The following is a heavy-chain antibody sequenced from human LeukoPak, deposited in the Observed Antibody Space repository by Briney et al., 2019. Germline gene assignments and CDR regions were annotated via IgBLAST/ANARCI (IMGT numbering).Heavy chain of an antibody. Sequence: ASVKVSCKASGYTFTGYYMHWVRQAPGQGLEWMGWINPNSGGTNYAQKFQGRVTMTRDTSISTAYMELSRLRSDDTAVYYCARDLDGYVSSQSQPWGQGTLVIVSS. CDR1: GYTFTGYY. V-gene: IGHV1-2*02. CDR3: ARDLDGYVSSQSQP. CDR2: INPNSGGT. D-gene: IGHD3-22*01. J-gene: IGHJ5*02.